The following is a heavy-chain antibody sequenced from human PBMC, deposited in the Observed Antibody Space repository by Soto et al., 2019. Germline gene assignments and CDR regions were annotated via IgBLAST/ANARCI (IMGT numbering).Heavy chain of an antibody. V-gene: IGHV3-30*18. Sequence: PGGSLRLSCAASGFTFSSYGMHWVRQAPGKGLEWVAVISYDGGNKYYADSVKGRFTLSRDNPKNTVFLQMNSLRAEDTAVYYCAKTLGYCTSSSCSREFYYYYGMDVWGQGTTVTVSS. CDR3: AKTLGYCTSSSCSREFYYYYGMDV. CDR2: ISYDGGNK. CDR1: GFTFSSYG. J-gene: IGHJ6*02. D-gene: IGHD2-2*01.